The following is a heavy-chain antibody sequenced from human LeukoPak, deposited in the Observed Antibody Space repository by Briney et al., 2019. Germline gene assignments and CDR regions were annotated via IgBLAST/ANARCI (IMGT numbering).Heavy chain of an antibody. CDR3: AREALITIFGVVIHPYYFDY. D-gene: IGHD3-3*01. CDR2: ISYDGSNK. V-gene: IGHV3-30-3*01. CDR1: GFTFSSYA. J-gene: IGHJ4*02. Sequence: PGGSLRLSCAASGFTFSSYAMHWVRQAPGKGLEWVAVISYDGSNKYYADSVKGRFTISRGNSKNTLYLQMNSLRAEDTAVYYCAREALITIFGVVIHPYYFDYWGQGTLVTVSS.